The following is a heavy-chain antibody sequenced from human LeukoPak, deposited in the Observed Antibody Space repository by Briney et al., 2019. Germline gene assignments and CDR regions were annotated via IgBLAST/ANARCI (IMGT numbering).Heavy chain of an antibody. CDR2: MYPGDSDT. Sequence: RGESLKISCKGSGYSFTSYWIAWVRQMPGKGLEWMGIMYPGDSDTKYSPSFQGQVTISADKSISTAYLQWSSLKASDTAMYYCARHPGSIAAAGAFDYWGQGTLVTVSS. CDR3: ARHPGSIAAAGAFDY. J-gene: IGHJ4*02. V-gene: IGHV5-51*01. CDR1: GYSFTSYW. D-gene: IGHD6-13*01.